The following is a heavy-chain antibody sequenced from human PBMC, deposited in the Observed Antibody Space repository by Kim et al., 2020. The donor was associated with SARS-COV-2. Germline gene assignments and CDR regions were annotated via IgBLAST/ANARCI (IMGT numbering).Heavy chain of an antibody. D-gene: IGHD2-2*01. CDR3: ARENQLDYYYGMDV. CDR1: GGTFSSYA. CDR2: IIPIFGTA. J-gene: IGHJ6*02. V-gene: IGHV1-69*06. Sequence: SVKVSCKASGGTFSSYAISWVRQAPGQGLEWMGGIIPIFGTANYAQKFQGRVTITADKSTSTAYMELSSLRSEDTAVYYCARENQLDYYYGMDVWGQGTTVTVSS.